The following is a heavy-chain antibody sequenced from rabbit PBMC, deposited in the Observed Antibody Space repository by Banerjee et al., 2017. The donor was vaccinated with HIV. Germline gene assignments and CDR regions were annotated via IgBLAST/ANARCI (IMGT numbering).Heavy chain of an antibody. J-gene: IGHJ4*01. Sequence: QEQLVESGGGLVQPGGSLKLSCKASGCDISSYAMSWVRQAPGKGLEWIACIYAGYSGNIYYASWVNGRFTISKTSSTTVTLQMTSLTAADTATYFCARIDSDWDGGINLWGPGTLVTVS. V-gene: IGHV1S45*01. D-gene: IGHD4-1*01. CDR1: GCDISSYA. CDR3: ARIDSDWDGGINL. CDR2: IYAGYSGNI.